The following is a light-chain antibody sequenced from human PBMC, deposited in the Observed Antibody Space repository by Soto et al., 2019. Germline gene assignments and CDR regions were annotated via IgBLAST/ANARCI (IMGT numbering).Light chain of an antibody. Sequence: TVLTQSPDTLSLSPGERATLSCRASQSVNNKYLAWYQHKPGRPPRLLIYGASTRASGIPDNFSGSGSGTHFTLTISKLEPDDFAVYYCQQRRSWPRTFGQGTKLEIK. CDR2: GAS. V-gene: IGKV3D-20*02. J-gene: IGKJ2*01. CDR1: QSVNNKY. CDR3: QQRRSWPRT.